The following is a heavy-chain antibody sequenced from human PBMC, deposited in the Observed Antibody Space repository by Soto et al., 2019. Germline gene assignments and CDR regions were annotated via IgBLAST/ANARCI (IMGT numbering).Heavy chain of an antibody. CDR3: AYSSTPFDY. Sequence: GGSLRLSCAASGFTFSSYAMSWVRQAPGKGLEWVSAISGSGGSTYYADSVKGRSTISRDNSKNTLYLQMNSLRAEGTAVYYCAYSSTPFDYWGQGTLVTVSS. D-gene: IGHD6-13*01. CDR2: ISGSGGST. J-gene: IGHJ4*02. CDR1: GFTFSSYA. V-gene: IGHV3-23*01.